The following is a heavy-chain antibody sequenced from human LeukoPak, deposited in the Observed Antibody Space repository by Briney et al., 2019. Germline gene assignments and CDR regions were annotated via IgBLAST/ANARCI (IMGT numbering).Heavy chain of an antibody. V-gene: IGHV3-21*04. Sequence: PGGSLRLSCAASGFTFSSYSMNWVRQAPGKGLEWVSSISSSSSYIYYADSVKGRFTISRDNAKNSLYLQMNSLRAEDTAVYCCAKAKTAGTSRYYYYGMDVWGQGTTVTVSS. CDR1: GFTFSSYS. D-gene: IGHD6-13*01. CDR2: ISSSSSYI. J-gene: IGHJ6*02. CDR3: AKAKTAGTSRYYYYGMDV.